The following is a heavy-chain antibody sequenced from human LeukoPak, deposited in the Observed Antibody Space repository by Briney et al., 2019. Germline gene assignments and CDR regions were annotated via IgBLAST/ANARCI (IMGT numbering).Heavy chain of an antibody. J-gene: IGHJ6*03. CDR2: IYTSGST. D-gene: IGHD2-2*01. CDR1: GGCINSSDYY. CDR3: ASTIGYCSSTSCRDGYYYYYYMDV. Sequence: SETLSLTCTVSGGCINSSDYYWSWIRQPAGKGLEGIGRIYTSGSTNYNPSLKSRVTMSVDTSKNQFSLKLSSVTAADTAVYYCASTIGYCSSTSCRDGYYYYYYMDVWGKGTTVTVSS. V-gene: IGHV4-61*02.